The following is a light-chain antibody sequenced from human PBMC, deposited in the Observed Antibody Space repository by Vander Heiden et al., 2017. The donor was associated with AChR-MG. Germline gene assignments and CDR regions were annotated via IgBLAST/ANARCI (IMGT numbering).Light chain of an antibody. Sequence: QSALTQPPSASGSPGQSVTISCTGPSSDVGGYNYVSWYQQHPGKAPKLMIYEVSKRPSGVPERFSGSKSGNTASLTVAGLQAEDEADYYCSSYAGSNNFGVFGGGTKLTVL. V-gene: IGLV2-8*01. CDR1: SSDVGGYNY. CDR3: SSYAGSNNFGV. CDR2: EVS. J-gene: IGLJ2*01.